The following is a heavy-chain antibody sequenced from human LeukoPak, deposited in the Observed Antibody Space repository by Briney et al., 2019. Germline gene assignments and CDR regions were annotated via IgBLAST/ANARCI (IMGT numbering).Heavy chain of an antibody. J-gene: IGHJ4*02. V-gene: IGHV3-30-3*01. CDR1: GFTFSNYW. Sequence: GGSLRLSCAASGFTFSNYWMHWVRQAPGKGLEWVSFISFDGSNKYYAGSVKGRFTISRDNSKNTLYLQMNNLRTEDTAVYYCARGGVGSGYDFIHDYWGQGTLITVSS. CDR3: ARGGVGSGYDFIHDY. CDR2: ISFDGSNK. D-gene: IGHD5-12*01.